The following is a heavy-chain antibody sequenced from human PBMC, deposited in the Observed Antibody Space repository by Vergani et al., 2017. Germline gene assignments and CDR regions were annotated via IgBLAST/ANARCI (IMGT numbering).Heavy chain of an antibody. Sequence: QVQLQESGPGLVKPSQTLSLTCTVSGGSISSGSYYWSWIRQPAGKGLEWIGRIYTSGSTNYNPSLKSRVTISVDTSKNQFSLKLSSVTAADTAVYYCARRGAFKDPSYYYGMDVWGQGP. CDR2: IYTSGST. J-gene: IGHJ6*02. CDR1: GGSISSGSYY. V-gene: IGHV4-61*02. D-gene: IGHD3-16*01. CDR3: ARRGAFKDPSYYYGMDV.